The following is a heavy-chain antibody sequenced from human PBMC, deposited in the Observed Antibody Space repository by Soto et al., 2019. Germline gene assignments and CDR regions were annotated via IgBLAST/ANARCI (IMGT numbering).Heavy chain of an antibody. J-gene: IGHJ4*02. CDR2: IYHRGST. V-gene: IGHV4-4*02. D-gene: IGHD3-10*01. Sequence: PSETLSLTSAVSGGSINSRYLWGWVRQSPGMGLEWIGEIYHRGSTNYNPSLKSRVTISVDKSKNQFSLNLSSVTAADTAVYYCARDQNGSGNYYTRYFDYWGQGTLVTVSS. CDR1: GGSINSRYL. CDR3: ARDQNGSGNYYTRYFDY.